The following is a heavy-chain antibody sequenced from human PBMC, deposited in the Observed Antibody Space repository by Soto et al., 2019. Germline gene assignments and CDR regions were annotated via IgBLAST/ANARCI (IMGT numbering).Heavy chain of an antibody. CDR3: ARDGNYYDSSGSLGY. D-gene: IGHD3-22*01. V-gene: IGHV1-3*01. J-gene: IGHJ4*02. Sequence: ASVKVSCKASGYTFTSYAMHWVRQAPGQRLEWMGWINAGNGNTKYSQKFQGRVTITRDTSASTAYMELSSLRSEDTAVYYCARDGNYYDSSGSLGYWGQGTLVTVSS. CDR2: INAGNGNT. CDR1: GYTFTSYA.